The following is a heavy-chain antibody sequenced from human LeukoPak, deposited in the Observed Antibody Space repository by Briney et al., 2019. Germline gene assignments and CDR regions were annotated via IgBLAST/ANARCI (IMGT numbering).Heavy chain of an antibody. CDR1: GFTFSNYW. V-gene: IGHV3-7*01. Sequence: GGSLRLSCAAPGFTFSNYWMTWVRQAPGKGLEWVAHINQDGSEEHYMDSAKARFTISRDNAKNSLSLQMNSLRAEDTAVYYCVRDGGVSGYDLLDYWGQGTLVTVSS. CDR2: INQDGSEE. D-gene: IGHD5-12*01. J-gene: IGHJ4*02. CDR3: VRDGGVSGYDLLDY.